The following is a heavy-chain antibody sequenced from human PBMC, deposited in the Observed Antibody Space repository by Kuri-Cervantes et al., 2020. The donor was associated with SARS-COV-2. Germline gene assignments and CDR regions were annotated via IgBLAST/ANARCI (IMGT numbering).Heavy chain of an antibody. CDR2: IIPIFGTA. Sequence: SVKVSCKASGGTFSSYAISWVRQAPGQGLEWMGGIIPIFGTANYAQKFQGRVTITTDESTSTAYMELSSLRSEDTAVYYRARESIAARLDAFDIWGQGTMVTVSS. V-gene: IGHV1-69*05. CDR1: GGTFSSYA. D-gene: IGHD6-6*01. J-gene: IGHJ3*02. CDR3: ARESIAARLDAFDI.